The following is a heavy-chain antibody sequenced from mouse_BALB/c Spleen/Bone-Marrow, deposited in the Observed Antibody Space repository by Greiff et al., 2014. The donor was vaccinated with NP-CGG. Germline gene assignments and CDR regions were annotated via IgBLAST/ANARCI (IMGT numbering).Heavy chain of an antibody. J-gene: IGHJ1*01. V-gene: IGHV14-3*02. D-gene: IGHD1-3*01. CDR1: GFNIKDTY. Sequence: EVQLVESGAELVKPGASVKLSCSASGFNIKDTYMHWVKQRPEQGLEWIGRIDPANGNTKYDPKFQDKATITADTSSNTVDLQLSSLTFEDTAVYYGARQEFAIYWYFDVWGAGTTVTVSS. CDR3: ARQEFAIYWYFDV. CDR2: IDPANGNT.